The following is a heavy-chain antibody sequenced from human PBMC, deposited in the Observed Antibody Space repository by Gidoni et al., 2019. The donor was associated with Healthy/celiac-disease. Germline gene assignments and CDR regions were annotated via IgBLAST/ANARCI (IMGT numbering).Heavy chain of an antibody. CDR3: ARTRRRAEYFQH. Sequence: RQPPGKGLEWIGYIYYSGSTNYNHSLKSRVTISVDTSKNQFSLKLSSVTAADTAVYYGARTRRRAEYFQHWGQGTLVTVSS. V-gene: IGHV4-59*01. D-gene: IGHD6-6*01. J-gene: IGHJ1*01. CDR2: IYYSGST.